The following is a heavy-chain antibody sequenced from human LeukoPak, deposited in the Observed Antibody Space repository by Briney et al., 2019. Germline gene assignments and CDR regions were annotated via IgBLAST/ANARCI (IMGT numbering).Heavy chain of an antibody. Sequence: GGSLRLSCEASGFTFGSHAMYWVRQAPGKGLEWVAGIFGSGGSPHYADSVKGRFTISRDNSRNTVYLQINSLRADDTAVYYCGKTTVGYSSGQKPAWLADYWGQGTLVTVSS. CDR1: GFTFGSHA. D-gene: IGHD5-18*01. CDR2: IFGSGGSP. CDR3: GKTTVGYSSGQKPAWLADY. V-gene: IGHV3-23*01. J-gene: IGHJ4*02.